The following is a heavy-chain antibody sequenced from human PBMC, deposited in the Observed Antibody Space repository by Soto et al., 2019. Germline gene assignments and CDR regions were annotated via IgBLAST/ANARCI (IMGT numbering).Heavy chain of an antibody. CDR2: IYYSGST. V-gene: IGHV4-39*01. D-gene: IGHD6-19*01. Sequence: SETLSLTCRVSGGSLTTSSYFWCWVRQPPGKVLEWIGSIYYSGSTYYNPPLRSRVTISVDTSKNQFYRKLSSVTAADTAVFYCARHYSSGSRNWFDPWGQGTLVTVS. CDR1: GGSLTTSSYF. J-gene: IGHJ5*02. CDR3: ARHYSSGSRNWFDP.